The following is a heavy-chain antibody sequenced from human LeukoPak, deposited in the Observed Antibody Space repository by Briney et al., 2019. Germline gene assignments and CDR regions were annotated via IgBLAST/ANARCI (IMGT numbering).Heavy chain of an antibody. CDR3: ARPQLAEDWYFDL. D-gene: IGHD1-1*01. V-gene: IGHV3-53*01. Sequence: PGGSPRLSCAASGFTVSSTYMSWVRQAPGKGLECVSVIYSGGSTYYADSVRGRFTISRDNSKNTLYLQMNSLRAEDTAVYYCARPQLAEDWYFDLWGRGTLVTVSS. CDR1: GFTVSSTY. J-gene: IGHJ2*01. CDR2: IYSGGST.